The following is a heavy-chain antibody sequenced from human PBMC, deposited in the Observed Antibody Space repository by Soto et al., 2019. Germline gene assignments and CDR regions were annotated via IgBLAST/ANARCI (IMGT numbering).Heavy chain of an antibody. J-gene: IGHJ4*02. CDR3: AREPRQGDRIYYFDA. D-gene: IGHD2-21*02. V-gene: IGHV4-59*01. CDR2: VYYSGST. Sequence: PSETLSLTCTVSGGSISSYSWNWIRQPPGKGLEWIGYVYYSGSTNYNPSLKSRVTISVDTSKNQFSLKLSSVTAADTAIYYCAREPRQGDRIYYFDAWGQGALGTVSS. CDR1: GGSISSYS.